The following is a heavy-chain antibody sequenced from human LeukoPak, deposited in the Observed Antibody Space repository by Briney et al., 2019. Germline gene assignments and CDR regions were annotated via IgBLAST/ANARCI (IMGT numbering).Heavy chain of an antibody. CDR3: ARETVNCGGDCYDY. D-gene: IGHD2-21*01. Sequence: AGGSLRLSCAPSGFTFSSYEFNWVRQAPGKGLEWVSYIDTSGSNIYYADSVKGRFTVSRDNAKNSLFLQMNSLRAEDAAVYYCARETVNCGGDCYDYWGQGTLVTVSS. J-gene: IGHJ4*02. CDR2: IDTSGSNI. V-gene: IGHV3-48*03. CDR1: GFTFSSYE.